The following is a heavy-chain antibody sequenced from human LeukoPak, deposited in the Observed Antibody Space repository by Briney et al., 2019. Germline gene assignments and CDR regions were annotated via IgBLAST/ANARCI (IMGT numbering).Heavy chain of an antibody. CDR2: ISGSGRST. CDR1: GFTFSSYA. CDR3: ARSPYNWNYGDY. D-gene: IGHD1-20*01. V-gene: IGHV3-23*01. J-gene: IGHJ4*02. Sequence: RGSLRLSCAASGFTFSSYAMSWVRQAPGKGLEWVSGISGSGRSTNYADSVKGRFTISRDNSKNTLYLQMNSLRAEDTAIYYCARSPYNWNYGDYWGQGTLVTVSS.